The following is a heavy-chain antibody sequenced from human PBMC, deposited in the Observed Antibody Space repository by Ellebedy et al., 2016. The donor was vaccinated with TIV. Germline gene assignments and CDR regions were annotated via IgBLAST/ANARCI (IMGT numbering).Heavy chain of an antibody. J-gene: IGHJ5*02. CDR2: IYYSGST. CDR3: ARGVPLSYRGWLRPHNWFDP. D-gene: IGHD5-12*01. V-gene: IGHV4-59*08. CDR1: GGSISSYY. Sequence: SETLSLTCTVSGGSISSYYWSWIRQPPGKGLEWIGNIYYSGSTNYNPSLKSRVTISVDTSKNQFSLKLSSVTAADTAVYYCARGVPLSYRGWLRPHNWFDPWGQGTLVTVSS.